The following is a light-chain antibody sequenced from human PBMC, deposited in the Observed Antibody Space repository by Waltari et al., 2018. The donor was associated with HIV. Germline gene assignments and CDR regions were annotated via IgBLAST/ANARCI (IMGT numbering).Light chain of an antibody. V-gene: IGLV2-8*01. CDR3: SSYAGSNRV. J-gene: IGLJ2*01. Sequence: QSALTQPPSASGSPGQSVTISCTVTTSDVGGYNYLSWYQQHPGKAPKLMIYEVTKRPSGVPDRFSGSKAGNTASLTVSGLQADDEANYYCSSYAGSNRVFGGGTKLTVL. CDR2: EVT. CDR1: TSDVGGYNY.